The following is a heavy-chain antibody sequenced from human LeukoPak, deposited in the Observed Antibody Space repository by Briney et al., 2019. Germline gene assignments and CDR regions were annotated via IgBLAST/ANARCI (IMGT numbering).Heavy chain of an antibody. J-gene: IGHJ6*02. CDR2: ISWNSGSI. CDR3: AKDISYYDSSGPYYYYYGMDV. Sequence: GGSLRLSCAASGFTFDDYAMHWVRHAPGKGLEWVSGISWNSGSIGYADSVKGRFTISRDNAKNSLYLQMNSLRAEDTALYYCAKDISYYDSSGPYYYYYGMDVWGQGTTVTVSS. CDR1: GFTFDDYA. V-gene: IGHV3-9*01. D-gene: IGHD3-22*01.